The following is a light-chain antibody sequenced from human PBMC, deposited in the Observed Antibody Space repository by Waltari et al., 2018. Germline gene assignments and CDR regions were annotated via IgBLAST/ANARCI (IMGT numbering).Light chain of an antibody. CDR3: SSYISSSTLEL. CDR2: DVS. J-gene: IGLJ2*01. Sequence: QSALTQPASVSGSPGQSIPLSCTGTSSDVGGYNYVSWYQQHPGKAPKLRIYDVSNRPSWVSNRFSGSKSGNTASLTISGLQAEDEADYYCSSYISSSTLELFGGGTSLTVL. CDR1: SSDVGGYNY. V-gene: IGLV2-14*03.